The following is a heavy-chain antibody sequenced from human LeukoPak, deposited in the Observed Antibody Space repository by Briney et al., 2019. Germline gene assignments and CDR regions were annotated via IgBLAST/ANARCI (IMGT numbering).Heavy chain of an antibody. D-gene: IGHD2-21*01. V-gene: IGHV6-1*01. J-gene: IGHJ3*01. CDR1: GDSVSSNSAA. Sequence: SQTLSLTCDISGDSVSSNSAAWNWIRQSPSRGLEWLGRTYYRSTWYNDYVVSMKSRIIISPDTSKNQFSLQLNYVTPEDTAVYYCTREVAGTYGFDFWGQGTMVTVSS. CDR3: TREVAGTYGFDF. CDR2: TYYRSTWYN.